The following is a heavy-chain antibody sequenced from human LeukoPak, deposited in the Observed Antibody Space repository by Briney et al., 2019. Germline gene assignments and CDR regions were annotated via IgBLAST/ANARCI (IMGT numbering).Heavy chain of an antibody. V-gene: IGHV4-34*01. Sequence: SETLSLTFAVYGGSFSGYYWSWIRQPPGKGLEWIGEINHSGSTNYNPSLKSRVTISVDTSKNQFSLKLSSVTAADTAVYYCARGAAAAGPSHWFDPWGQGTLVTVSS. J-gene: IGHJ5*02. CDR3: ARGAAAAGPSHWFDP. CDR1: GGSFSGYY. D-gene: IGHD6-13*01. CDR2: INHSGST.